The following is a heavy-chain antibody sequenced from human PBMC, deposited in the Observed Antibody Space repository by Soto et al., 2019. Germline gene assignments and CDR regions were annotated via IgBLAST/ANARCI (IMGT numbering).Heavy chain of an antibody. Sequence: QLQLQESGSGLVKPSQTLSLTCAVSGGSISSGGYSWSWIRQPPGKGLEWIGYIYHSGSTYYNPSLKSRVTISVDRTKNPFPRKLSSVTAADTAVYYGARADVVAQKFYYWGQGTRVTVSS. D-gene: IGHD2-15*01. CDR2: IYHSGST. V-gene: IGHV4-30-2*01. J-gene: IGHJ4*02. CDR3: ARADVVAQKFYY. CDR1: GGSISSGGYS.